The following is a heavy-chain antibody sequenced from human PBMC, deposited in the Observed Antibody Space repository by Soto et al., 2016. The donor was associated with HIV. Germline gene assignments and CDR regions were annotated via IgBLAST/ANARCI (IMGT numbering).Heavy chain of an antibody. CDR1: NASINAGGYY. CDR3: TREPAPKGHSRGVDF. D-gene: IGHD3-10*01. V-gene: IGHV4-31*11. J-gene: IGHJ4*02. CDR2: IDYSGKT. Sequence: QVHLQESGPGLVKPSQTLSLACAVSNASINAGGYYWSWIRQRPERGLEWIGSIDYSGKTSYSPSLRSRLSISIDSPKSRFLLILRSTTSADSAIYFCTREPAPKGHSRGVDFWGQGIRVIVS.